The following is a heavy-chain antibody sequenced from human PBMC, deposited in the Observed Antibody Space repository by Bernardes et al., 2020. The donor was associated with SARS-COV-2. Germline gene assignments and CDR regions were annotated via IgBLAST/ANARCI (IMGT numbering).Heavy chain of an antibody. CDR1: GFTFSNYA. V-gene: IGHV3-23*01. CDR3: AKDYLTAARDYYYYGMDV. CDR2: ISGPGRT. J-gene: IGHJ6*02. Sequence: GGSLRLSCAASGFTFSNYAMSWVRQAPGKGLEWVSDISGPGRTYYADSVRGRFTISRDNSKNTLYLQMNSLRAEDTAVYYCAKDYLTAARDYYYYGMDVWGQGTTVTVSS. D-gene: IGHD6-6*01.